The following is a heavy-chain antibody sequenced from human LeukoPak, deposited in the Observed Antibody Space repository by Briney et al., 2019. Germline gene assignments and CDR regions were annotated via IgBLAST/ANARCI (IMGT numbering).Heavy chain of an antibody. V-gene: IGHV5-51*01. CDR3: ARLLDYYDSSGGPFDY. J-gene: IGHJ4*02. CDR1: GSSFTSYW. Sequence: KRGESLQISCKGSGSSFTSYWIGWVRQMPGKGLEWMGTIYPGDSDTRYSPSFQGQVTISADKSISTAYLQWSSLKASDTAMYYCARLLDYYDSSGGPFDYWGQGTLVTVSS. D-gene: IGHD3-22*01. CDR2: IYPGDSDT.